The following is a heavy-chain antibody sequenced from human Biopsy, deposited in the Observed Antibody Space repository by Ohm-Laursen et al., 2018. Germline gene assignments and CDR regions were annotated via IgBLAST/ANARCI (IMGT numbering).Heavy chain of an antibody. Sequence: SVKVSCKASGYTFTGYYLHWVRQAPGHGLEWMGWINPNSGNANYAQSFQGRLTVTRDTSITTAYMELTSLTSDDTAIYYCARVPAYPSIDGYYGLDLWGQGTTVIVSS. J-gene: IGHJ6*02. CDR2: INPNSGNA. V-gene: IGHV1-2*02. D-gene: IGHD2-15*01. CDR1: GYTFTGYY. CDR3: ARVPAYPSIDGYYGLDL.